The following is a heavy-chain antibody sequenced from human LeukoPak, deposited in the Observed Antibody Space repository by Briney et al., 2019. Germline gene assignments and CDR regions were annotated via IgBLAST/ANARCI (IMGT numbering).Heavy chain of an antibody. CDR2: ISSSSSYI. CDR3: ASKFDTTYLMDV. Sequence: PGGSLRLSCAASGFTLSSYSMNWVRQAPGKGLEWVSSISSSSSYIYYADSVKGRFTISRDNAKNSLYLQMNSLRAEDTALYYCASKFDTTYLMDVWGKGTTVTVSS. CDR1: GFTLSSYS. D-gene: IGHD1-26*01. V-gene: IGHV3-21*04. J-gene: IGHJ6*04.